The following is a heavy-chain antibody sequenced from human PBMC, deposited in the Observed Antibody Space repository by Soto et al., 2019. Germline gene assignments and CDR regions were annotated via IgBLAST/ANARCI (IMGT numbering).Heavy chain of an antibody. CDR1: GGSISSYY. V-gene: IGHV4-59*01. CDR3: ARVGVQRNWFDP. Sequence: PSETLSLTCTVSGGSISSYYWSWIRQPPGKGLEWIGCIYYSGSTNYNPSLKSRVTISVDTSKNHFSLKLSSVPAADTAVYYCARVGVQRNWFDPWGQGTLVTVSS. J-gene: IGHJ5*02. CDR2: IYYSGST.